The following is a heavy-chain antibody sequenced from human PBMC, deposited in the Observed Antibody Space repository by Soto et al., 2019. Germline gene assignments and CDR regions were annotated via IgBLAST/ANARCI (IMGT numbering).Heavy chain of an antibody. J-gene: IGHJ4*02. Sequence: VKVSCKASGGTFSSYAISLVRQAPGQGLEWMGGIIPIFGTANYAQKFQGRVTITADESTSTAYMELSSLRSEDTAVYYCARSLDSSGSLVYWGQGTLVTVSS. D-gene: IGHD3-22*01. V-gene: IGHV1-69*13. CDR2: IIPIFGTA. CDR1: GGTFSSYA. CDR3: ARSLDSSGSLVY.